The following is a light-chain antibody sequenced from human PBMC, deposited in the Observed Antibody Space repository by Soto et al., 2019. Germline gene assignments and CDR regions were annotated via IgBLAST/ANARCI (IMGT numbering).Light chain of an antibody. Sequence: QSALTQPASVSGSPGQSITISCTGTNSDVGSSNLVSWYQQHPGRAPKLMIYEVSRRPSGVSNRFSGSKSGNTASLTISGLQAEDEADYHCRSHAPSRPAWVCGGGTKLTVL. CDR3: RSHAPSRPAWV. V-gene: IGLV2-23*02. CDR1: NSDVGSSNL. CDR2: EVS. J-gene: IGLJ3*02.